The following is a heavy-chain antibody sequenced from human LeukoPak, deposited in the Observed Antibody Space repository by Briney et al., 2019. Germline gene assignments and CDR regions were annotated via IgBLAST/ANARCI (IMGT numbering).Heavy chain of an antibody. CDR3: ARDPLPYDSSTGDY. V-gene: IGHV4-39*07. D-gene: IGHD3-22*01. CDR1: GGSISSSSYY. J-gene: IGHJ4*02. CDR2: IYYSGST. Sequence: SETLSLTCTVSGGSISSSSYYWGWIRQPPGKGLEWIGSIYYSGSTYYNPSLKSRVTISVDTSKNQFSLKLSSVTAADTAVYYCARDPLPYDSSTGDYWGQGTLVTVSS.